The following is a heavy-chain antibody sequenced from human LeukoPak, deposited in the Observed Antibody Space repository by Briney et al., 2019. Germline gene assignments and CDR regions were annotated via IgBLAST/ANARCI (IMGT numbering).Heavy chain of an antibody. CDR1: GFTFSSYS. D-gene: IGHD2-2*02. Sequence: GGSLRLSCAASGFTFSSYSMNWVRQAPGKGLEWVSSISSSSSYIYYADSVKGRFTISRDNAKNSLYLQMNSLRAEGTAVYYCARASRIVVVPAAIPVPDYWGQGTLVTVSS. V-gene: IGHV3-21*01. J-gene: IGHJ4*02. CDR3: ARASRIVVVPAAIPVPDY. CDR2: ISSSSSYI.